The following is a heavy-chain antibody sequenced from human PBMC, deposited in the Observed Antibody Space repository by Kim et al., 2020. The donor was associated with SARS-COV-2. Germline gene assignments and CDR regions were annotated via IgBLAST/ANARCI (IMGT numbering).Heavy chain of an antibody. CDR3: ARVPGVGASGLGY. Sequence: YYPSLKSRVTISVDTSKNQFSLKLSSVTAADTAVYYCARVPGVGASGLGYWGQGTLVTVSS. D-gene: IGHD1-26*01. V-gene: IGHV4-31*02. J-gene: IGHJ4*02.